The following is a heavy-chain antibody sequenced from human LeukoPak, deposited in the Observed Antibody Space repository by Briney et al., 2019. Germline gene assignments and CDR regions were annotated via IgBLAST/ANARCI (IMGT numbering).Heavy chain of an antibody. CDR1: GFTFSSYA. D-gene: IGHD3-22*01. CDR2: ISGSGGST. V-gene: IGHV3-23*01. J-gene: IGHJ4*02. CDR3: AKRMIVVVITGGIDY. Sequence: GGSLRLSCAASGFTFSSYAMSWVRQAPGKGLEWVSAISGSGGSTYYADSVKGRFTISRDNSKNTLYLQMNSLRAEGTAVYYCAKRMIVVVITGGIDYWGQGTLVTVSS.